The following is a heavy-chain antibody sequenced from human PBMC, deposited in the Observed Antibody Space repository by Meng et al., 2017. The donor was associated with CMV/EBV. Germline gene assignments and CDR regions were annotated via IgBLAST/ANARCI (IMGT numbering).Heavy chain of an antibody. J-gene: IGHJ6*02. CDR1: GFTFSSYE. Sequence: GESLKISCAASGFTFSSYEMNWVRQAPGKGLVWVSRINSDGSSTSYADSVKGRFTISRDNDKNTLYLQMNSLRAEDKAVYYCARDLPYDFWSGYYRYYYYGMDVWGQGTTVTVSS. CDR2: INSDGSST. D-gene: IGHD3-3*01. V-gene: IGHV3-74*01. CDR3: ARDLPYDFWSGYYRYYYYGMDV.